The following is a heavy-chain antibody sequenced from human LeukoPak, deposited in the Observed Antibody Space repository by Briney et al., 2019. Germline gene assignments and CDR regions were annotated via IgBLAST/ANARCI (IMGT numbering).Heavy chain of an antibody. Sequence: SETLSLTCTVSGGSISRYYWSWIRQPPGKGLEWIGYIYYSGSTNYNPSLKSRVTISVDTSKNQFSLKLSSVTAADTAVYYCARQSGGYSYGYGFDYWGQGTLVTVSS. J-gene: IGHJ4*02. CDR3: ARQSGGYSYGYGFDY. CDR2: IYYSGST. D-gene: IGHD5-18*01. V-gene: IGHV4-59*01. CDR1: GGSISRYY.